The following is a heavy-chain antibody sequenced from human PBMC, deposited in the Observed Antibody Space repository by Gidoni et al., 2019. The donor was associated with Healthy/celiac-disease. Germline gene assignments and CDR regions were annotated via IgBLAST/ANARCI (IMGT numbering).Heavy chain of an antibody. J-gene: IGHJ6*02. Sequence: QVQLQESGPGLVKPSETLSLTCTVSGGSISRYYWSWIRQPPGKGLEWIGYIYYSGSTNYNPSLKSRVTISVDTSKNQFSLKLSSVTAADTAVYYCARDRGVVPAYYYYGMDVWGQGTTVTVSS. CDR2: IYYSGST. CDR3: ARDRGVVPAYYYYGMDV. V-gene: IGHV4-59*01. CDR1: GGSISRYY. D-gene: IGHD2-2*01.